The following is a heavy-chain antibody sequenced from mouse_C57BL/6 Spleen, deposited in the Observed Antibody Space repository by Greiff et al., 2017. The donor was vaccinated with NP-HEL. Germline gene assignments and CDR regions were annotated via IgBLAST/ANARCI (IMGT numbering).Heavy chain of an antibody. J-gene: IGHJ4*01. Sequence: QVQLQQPGAELVMPGASVKLSCKASGYTFTSYWMHWVKQRPGQGLEWIGEIDPSDSYTNYNQKFKGKSTLTVDKSSSTAYMQLSSLTSEDSAVYYCARSPQLKLLGYAMDDWGQGTSVTVSS. V-gene: IGHV1-69*01. CDR1: GYTFTSYW. D-gene: IGHD4-1*02. CDR2: IDPSDSYT. CDR3: ARSPQLKLLGYAMDD.